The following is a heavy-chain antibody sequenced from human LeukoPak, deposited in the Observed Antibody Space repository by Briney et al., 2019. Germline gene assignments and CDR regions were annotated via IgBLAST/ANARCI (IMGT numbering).Heavy chain of an antibody. Sequence: ASLKVSCKVSGYTLTELSMHWVRQTPGKGPEWMGGFDPEDGETIYAQKFQGRVTMTEDTSTDTAYMELSSLRSEDTAVYYCARTRPFGAYYFDYWGQGTLVTVSS. CDR1: GYTLTELS. J-gene: IGHJ4*02. CDR3: ARTRPFGAYYFDY. CDR2: FDPEDGET. V-gene: IGHV1-24*01. D-gene: IGHD3-10*01.